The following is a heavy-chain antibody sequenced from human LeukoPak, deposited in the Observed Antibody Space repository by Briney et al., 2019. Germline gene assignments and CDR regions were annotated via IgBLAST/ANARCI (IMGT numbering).Heavy chain of an antibody. CDR1: GIDFNVYE. J-gene: IGHJ5*02. CDR3: ARERRGYGYGTLDP. CDR2: ISDNGLRT. Sequence: GGSLRPSCVASGIDFNVYEFHWVRQSPGKGLEWVALISDNGLRTEYAESLKGRFTVSRDNSKNTVDLQMDNLRVEDTAVYFCARERRGYGYGTLDPWGQGTLVTVSS. D-gene: IGHD5-12*01. V-gene: IGHV3-30*04.